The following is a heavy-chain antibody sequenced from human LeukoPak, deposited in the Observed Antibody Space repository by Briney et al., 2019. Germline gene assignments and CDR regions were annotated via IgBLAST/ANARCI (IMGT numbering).Heavy chain of an antibody. CDR1: GGSVSNYY. J-gene: IGHJ4*02. Sequence: SETLSLTCTVSGGSVSNYYWSWIRQSPGKGLEWIGYIYYTETSYNPSLKSRVTISADTSKNQFSLKLSSVTAADTAVYYCARGPGNTHWGQGTLVTVSS. CDR3: ARGPGNTH. CDR2: IYYTET. V-gene: IGHV4-59*02.